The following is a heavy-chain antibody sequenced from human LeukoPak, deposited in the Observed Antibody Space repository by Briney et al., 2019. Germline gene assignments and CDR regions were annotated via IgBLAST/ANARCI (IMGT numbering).Heavy chain of an antibody. D-gene: IGHD3-22*01. CDR1: GFTFSSYA. CDR2: ISGSGGST. Sequence: GGSLRLSCAASGFTFSSYAMSWVRQAPGKGLEWVSAISGSGGSTYYADSVKGRFTISRDNSKNTLYLQMNSLRAEDTAVYCCAKGAMIVVVTNPFDYWGQGTLVTVSS. CDR3: AKGAMIVVVTNPFDY. V-gene: IGHV3-23*01. J-gene: IGHJ4*02.